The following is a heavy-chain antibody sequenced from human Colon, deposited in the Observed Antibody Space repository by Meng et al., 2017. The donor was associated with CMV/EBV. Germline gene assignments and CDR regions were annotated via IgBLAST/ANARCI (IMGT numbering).Heavy chain of an antibody. J-gene: IGHJ4*02. CDR3: AKDKGYSYGSPLDY. V-gene: IGHV3-9*01. CDR2: INWNSRTI. D-gene: IGHD5-18*01. CDR1: GFTFDDYD. Sequence: GGSLRLSCAASGFTFDDYDMHWVRQVPGKGLEWVSSINWNSRTIRYADSVKGRFTVSRDNAKNSLYLQMDSLRAEDTALYYCAKDKGYSYGSPLDYWGQGTLVTVSS.